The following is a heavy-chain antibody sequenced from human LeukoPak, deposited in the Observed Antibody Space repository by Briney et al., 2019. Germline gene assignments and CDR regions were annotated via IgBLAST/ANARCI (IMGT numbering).Heavy chain of an antibody. Sequence: GESLKISCKGSGYRFTSYWIGWVRQMPGKGLEWMGIIYPGDSDTRYSPSFQGQVTISADKSISTAYLQWSSLKASDTAMYYCASVDTAMVRGGYFDYWGQGTLVTVSS. CDR2: IYPGDSDT. J-gene: IGHJ4*02. V-gene: IGHV5-51*01. CDR1: GYRFTSYW. D-gene: IGHD5-18*01. CDR3: ASVDTAMVRGGYFDY.